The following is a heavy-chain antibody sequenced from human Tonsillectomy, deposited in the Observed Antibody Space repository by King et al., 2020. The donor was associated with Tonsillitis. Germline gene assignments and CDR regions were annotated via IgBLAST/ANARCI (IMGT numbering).Heavy chain of an antibody. CDR3: ARGGRVAAAGRGYFDY. Sequence: VQLVESGGGVVQPGRSLRLSCAASGFTFSSYAMHWVRQAPGKGLEWVAVISYDGSNKYYADSVKGRFTISRDNSKNTLYLQMNSLRAEDTAVFYCARGGRVAAAGRGYFDYGGQGTLVTVSS. CDR1: GFTFSSYA. CDR2: ISYDGSNK. J-gene: IGHJ4*02. D-gene: IGHD6-13*01. V-gene: IGHV3-30-3*01.